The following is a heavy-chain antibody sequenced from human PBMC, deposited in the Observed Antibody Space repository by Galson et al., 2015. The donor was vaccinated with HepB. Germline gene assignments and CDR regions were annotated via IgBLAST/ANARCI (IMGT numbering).Heavy chain of an antibody. V-gene: IGHV1-2*06. J-gene: IGHJ5*02. CDR3: ARARRANYPTSRGFSPRLNWFDP. CDR1: GYTFTGIY. D-gene: IGHD3-22*01. Sequence: SVKVSCKASGYTFTGIYMHWVRQAPGQGLEWMGRPSPDSGATNYAQKFQGRVTMTRDTSIDTAYMELNRLRSDDTAVYYCARARRANYPTSRGFSPRLNWFDPWGQGTLVTVSS. CDR2: PSPDSGAT.